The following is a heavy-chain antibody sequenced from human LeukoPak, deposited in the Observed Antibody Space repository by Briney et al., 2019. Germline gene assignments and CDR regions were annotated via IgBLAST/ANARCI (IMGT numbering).Heavy chain of an antibody. V-gene: IGHV3-33*01. D-gene: IGHD2-15*01. Sequence: GRSLRLSCAASGFTFSGYGMHWVRQAPGRGLEWVAVIWYDGSNKYYADSVKGRFTVSRDNSKNTLYLQMNSLRAEDTAVYYCARDGGQLLLSGWFDPWGQGTLVTVSS. CDR2: IWYDGSNK. J-gene: IGHJ5*02. CDR1: GFTFSGYG. CDR3: ARDGGQLLLSGWFDP.